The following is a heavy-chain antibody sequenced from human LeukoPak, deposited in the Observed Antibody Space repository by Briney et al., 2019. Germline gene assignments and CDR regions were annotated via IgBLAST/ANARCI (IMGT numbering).Heavy chain of an antibody. V-gene: IGHV3-7*03. CDR3: ARDCRGGSCYSGY. CDR2: IKQDGSEK. CDR1: GFTFSSYW. Sequence: GGSLRLSCAASGFTFSSYWMSWVRQAPGKELEWVANIKQDGSEKYYVDSVKGRFTISRDNAKNSLYLQMNSLRAEDTAVYYCARDCRGGSCYSGYWGQGTLVTVSS. D-gene: IGHD2-15*01. J-gene: IGHJ4*02.